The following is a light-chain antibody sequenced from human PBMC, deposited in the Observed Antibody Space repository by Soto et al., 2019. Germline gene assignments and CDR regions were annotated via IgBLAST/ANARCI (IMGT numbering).Light chain of an antibody. Sequence: DVVMTQTPLSSPVTLGQPASISCRSSQSLVHSDGNTYLSWLQQRPGQPPRLLIYKISNLFSGVQDSFTGCGAGTDFTLKISRVAAEDVVTYYGMQHKQCPFTLGGGTKVEIK. V-gene: IGKV2-24*01. CDR2: KIS. CDR1: QSLVHSDGNTY. J-gene: IGKJ4*01. CDR3: MQHKQCPFT.